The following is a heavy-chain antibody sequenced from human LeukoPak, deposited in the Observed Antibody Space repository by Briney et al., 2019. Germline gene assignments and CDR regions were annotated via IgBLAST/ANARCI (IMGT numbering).Heavy chain of an antibody. V-gene: IGHV4-59*12. CDR2: IYYSGST. D-gene: IGHD2-15*01. CDR1: GGSISSYY. Sequence: SETLSLTCTVSGGSISSYYWSRIRQPPGKGLEWIGYIYYSGSTNYNPSLKSRVTISVDTSKNQFSLKLSSVTAADTAVYYCARGVARSINWFDPWGQGTLVTVSS. CDR3: ARGVARSINWFDP. J-gene: IGHJ5*02.